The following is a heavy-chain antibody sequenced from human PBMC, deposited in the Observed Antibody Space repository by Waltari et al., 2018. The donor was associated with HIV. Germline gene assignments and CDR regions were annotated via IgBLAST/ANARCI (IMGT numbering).Heavy chain of an antibody. CDR1: GGSFSGYY. J-gene: IGHJ1*01. D-gene: IGHD2-2*01. V-gene: IGHV4-34*01. CDR2: INHSGST. Sequence: QVQLQQWGAGLLKPSETLSLTCAVYGGSFSGYYWSWIRQPPGKGLEWIGEINHSGSTNYNPSLKSRVTISVDTSKNQFSLKLSSVTAADTAVYYCARSSIGYCSSTSCLYFQHWGQGTLVTVSS. CDR3: ARSSIGYCSSTSCLYFQH.